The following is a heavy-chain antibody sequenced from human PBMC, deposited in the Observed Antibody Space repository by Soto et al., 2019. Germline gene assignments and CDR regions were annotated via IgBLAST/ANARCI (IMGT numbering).Heavy chain of an antibody. CDR2: IVADSGNT. D-gene: IGHD1-26*01. CDR1: GFTFADSA. V-gene: IGHV1-58*01. Sequence: SVKVSCKASGFTFADSAVQWVRQARGQRLEWIGRIVADSGNTKYAQKFPERVTITWDMSTSTAYMELSSLRSEDTAVYYCAAANNTSPFDYWGQGTLVTVS. CDR3: AAANNTSPFDY. J-gene: IGHJ4*02.